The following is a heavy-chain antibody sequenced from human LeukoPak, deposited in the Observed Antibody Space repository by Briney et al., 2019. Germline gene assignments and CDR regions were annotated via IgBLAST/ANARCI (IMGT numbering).Heavy chain of an antibody. D-gene: IGHD3-22*01. CDR2: IYYSGST. J-gene: IGHJ1*01. CDR3: ASPRGDDSGGYYTWYFHH. Sequence: SETQSLTCTVSGGSISSYYWSWIRQPPGKGLEWIGYIYYSGSTNYNPSLKSRVTISVDTSKNQFSLKLSSVTAADTAVYFCASPRGDDSGGYYTWYFHHWGQGILVTVSS. CDR1: GGSISSYY. V-gene: IGHV4-59*08.